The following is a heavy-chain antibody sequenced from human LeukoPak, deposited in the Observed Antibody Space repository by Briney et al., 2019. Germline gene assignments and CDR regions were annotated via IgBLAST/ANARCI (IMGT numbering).Heavy chain of an antibody. V-gene: IGHV1-69*04. Sequence: GASVKVSCKASGYTFTSYGISWVRQAPGQGLEWMGRIIPILGIANYAQKFQGRVTITADKSTSTAYMELSSLRSEDTAVYYCASPYYDSSGSTSAFDIWGQGTMVTVSS. CDR2: IIPILGIA. D-gene: IGHD3-22*01. CDR3: ASPYYDSSGSTSAFDI. J-gene: IGHJ3*02. CDR1: GYTFTSYG.